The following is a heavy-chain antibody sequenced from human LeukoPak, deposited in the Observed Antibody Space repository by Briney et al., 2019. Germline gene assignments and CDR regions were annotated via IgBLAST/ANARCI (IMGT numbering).Heavy chain of an antibody. J-gene: IGHJ3*02. D-gene: IGHD6-19*01. Sequence: SETLSLTCTVSGGSISSYYWSWIRQPPGKGLEWIGYIYYSGSTNYNPSLKSRVTISVDTSKNQFSLKLSSVTAADTAVYYCARVRYSSGWDPDDAFDIWGQGTMVTVSS. CDR1: GGSISSYY. CDR2: IYYSGST. V-gene: IGHV4-59*01. CDR3: ARVRYSSGWDPDDAFDI.